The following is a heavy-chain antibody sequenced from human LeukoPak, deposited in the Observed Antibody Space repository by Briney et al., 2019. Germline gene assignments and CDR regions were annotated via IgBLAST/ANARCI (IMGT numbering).Heavy chain of an antibody. D-gene: IGHD6-13*01. V-gene: IGHV3-21*01. Sequence: GGSLRLSCAASGFTFSSYSMNWVRQAPGKGLEWVSSISSNSSYIYYADSVKGRFTISRDNAKNSLYLQMNSLRAEDTAVYFCARDHEAAAGTPPFDYWGQGTLVTVSS. CDR3: ARDHEAAAGTPPFDY. J-gene: IGHJ4*02. CDR1: GFTFSSYS. CDR2: ISSNSSYI.